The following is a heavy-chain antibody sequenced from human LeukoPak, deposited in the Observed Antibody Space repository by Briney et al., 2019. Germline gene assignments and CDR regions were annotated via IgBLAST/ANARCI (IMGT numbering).Heavy chain of an antibody. D-gene: IGHD3-10*01. CDR1: GGSISSSSYY. CDR2: IYHSGST. J-gene: IGHJ6*02. CDR3: ARAPNRRSGSYYNRGYYYYGMDV. Sequence: SETLSLTCTVSGGSISSSSYYWGWIRQPPGKGLEWIGSIYHSGSTNYNPSLKSRVTISVDTSKNQFSLKLSSVTAADTAVYYCARAPNRRSGSYYNRGYYYYGMDVWGQGTTVTVSS. V-gene: IGHV4-39*07.